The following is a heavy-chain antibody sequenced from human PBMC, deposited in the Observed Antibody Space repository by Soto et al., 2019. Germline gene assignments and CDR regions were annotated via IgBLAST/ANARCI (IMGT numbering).Heavy chain of an antibody. CDR3: ARDESYYDSSGYANNWFDP. CDR1: GGSISSGDYY. J-gene: IGHJ5*02. Sequence: QVQLQESGPGLVKPSQTLSLTCTVSGGSISSGDYYWSWIRQPPGKGLEWIGYIYYSGSTYYNPSLKSRVTISVDTSKNQFSLKLSSVTAADTAVYYCARDESYYDSSGYANNWFDPWGQGTLVTVSS. CDR2: IYYSGST. D-gene: IGHD3-22*01. V-gene: IGHV4-30-4*01.